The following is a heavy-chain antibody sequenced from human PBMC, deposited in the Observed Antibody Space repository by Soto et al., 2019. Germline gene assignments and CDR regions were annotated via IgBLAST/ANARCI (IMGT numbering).Heavy chain of an antibody. J-gene: IGHJ4*02. CDR2: VTTDKGKT. V-gene: IGHV1-18*01. CDR3: ATRSPAFDY. CDR1: GYTFTNFG. Sequence: QVQLVQSGPEVKKPGASVKVSCKTSGYTFTNFGISWVRQAPGQGLEWMGWVTTDKGKTTYAQKFQGRGTMTTDTSTSTADMELRSLRSDDTAVYYCATRSPAFDYWGQGTLVTVSS.